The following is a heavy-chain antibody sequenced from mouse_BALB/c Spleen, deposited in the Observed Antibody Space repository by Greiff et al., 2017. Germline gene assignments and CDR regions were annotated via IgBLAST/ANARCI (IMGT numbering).Heavy chain of an antibody. CDR1: GFTFSSYT. CDR2: ISSGGSYT. V-gene: IGHV5-6-4*01. D-gene: IGHD2-10*02. CDR3: TREYEGRGAMDY. Sequence: EVNVVESGGGLVKPGGSLKLSCAASGFTFSSYTMSWVRQTPEKRLEWVATISSGGSYTYYPDSVKGRFTISRDNAKNTLYLQMSSLKSEDTAMYYCTREYEGRGAMDYWGQGTSVTVSS. J-gene: IGHJ4*01.